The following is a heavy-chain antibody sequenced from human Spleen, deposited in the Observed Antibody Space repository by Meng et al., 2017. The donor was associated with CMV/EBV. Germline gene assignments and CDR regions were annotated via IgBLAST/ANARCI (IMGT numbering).Heavy chain of an antibody. CDR3: AKVVNYDFWSGSLYYYYYGMDV. V-gene: IGHV3-74*01. Sequence: GESLKISCAISEITFTPYWMHWVRQVPGKGLVWVSHIYSDGLTTRYADSVKGRFTISRDNAKNTLYLQMNSLRAEDTAVYYCAKVVNYDFWSGSLYYYYYGMDVWGQGTAVTVSS. J-gene: IGHJ6*02. CDR1: EITFTPYW. D-gene: IGHD3-3*01. CDR2: IYSDGLTT.